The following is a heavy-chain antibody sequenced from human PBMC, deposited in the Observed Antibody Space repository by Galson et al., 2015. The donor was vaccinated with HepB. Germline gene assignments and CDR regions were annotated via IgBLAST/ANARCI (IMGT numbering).Heavy chain of an antibody. Sequence: SLRLSCAASGFTFNSHWMTWVRQAPGKGLEWVGNIKQDGGEKNYVDSVKGRFTISRDNAKSSLYLQMNSLRVEDTAVYYCARSSGWSSDYWGQGALVTVPS. CDR3: ARSSGWSSDY. D-gene: IGHD6-19*01. V-gene: IGHV3-7*03. CDR1: GFTFNSHW. CDR2: IKQDGGEK. J-gene: IGHJ4*02.